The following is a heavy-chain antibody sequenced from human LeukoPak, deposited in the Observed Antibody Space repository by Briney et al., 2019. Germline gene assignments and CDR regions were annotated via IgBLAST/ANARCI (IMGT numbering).Heavy chain of an antibody. CDR2: IGTAGGT. CDR1: GFTFSTYD. V-gene: IGHV3-13*04. CDR3: VRRGYYYGMDI. J-gene: IGHJ6*02. Sequence: GGSLRLSCAASGFTFSTYDMHSVRQATGKGLEWVSGIGTAGGTYFPASVKGRFTISRENAKNSLYLQMNSLTAGDTAVYYCVRRGYYYGMDIWGQGTTVTVSS.